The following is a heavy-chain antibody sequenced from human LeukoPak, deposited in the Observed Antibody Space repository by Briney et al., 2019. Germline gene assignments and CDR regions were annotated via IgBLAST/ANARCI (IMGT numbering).Heavy chain of an antibody. CDR2: ISSSSSYT. D-gene: IGHD6-19*01. CDR3: ASFSSGWYAGGDY. J-gene: IGHJ4*02. Sequence: GALRLSCAASGFTFSDHYMSWIRQAPGKGLEWVSYISSSSSYTNYADSVKGRFTISRDNAKNSLYLQMNSLRAEDTAVYYCASFSSGWYAGGDYWGQGTLVTVSS. V-gene: IGHV3-11*06. CDR1: GFTFSDHY.